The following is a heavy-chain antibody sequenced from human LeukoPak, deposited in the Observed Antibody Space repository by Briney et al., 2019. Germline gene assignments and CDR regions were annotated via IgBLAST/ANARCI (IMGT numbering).Heavy chain of an antibody. Sequence: SETLSLTCTVSGGSISGGSYYWSWIRQPAGKGLEWIGRIYTSGSTNYNPSLKSRVTISVDTSKNQFSLKLSSVTAADTAVYYCARADYYYYYMDVWGKGTTVTISS. V-gene: IGHV4-61*02. J-gene: IGHJ6*03. CDR1: GGSISGGSYY. CDR3: ARADYYYYYMDV. CDR2: IYTSGST.